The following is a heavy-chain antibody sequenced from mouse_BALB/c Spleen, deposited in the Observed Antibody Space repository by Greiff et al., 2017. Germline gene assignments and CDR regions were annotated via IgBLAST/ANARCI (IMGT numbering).Heavy chain of an antibody. CDR3: ARSKPFAY. V-gene: IGHV1-77*01. CDR1: GYTFTDYY. J-gene: IGHJ3*01. CDR2: IYPGSGNT. Sequence: QVQLQQSGAELARPGASVKLSCKASGYTFTDYYINWVKQRTGQGLEWIGEIYPGSGNTYYNEKFKGKATLTADKSSSTAYMQLSSLTSEDSAVYFCARSKPFAYWGQGTLVTVSA.